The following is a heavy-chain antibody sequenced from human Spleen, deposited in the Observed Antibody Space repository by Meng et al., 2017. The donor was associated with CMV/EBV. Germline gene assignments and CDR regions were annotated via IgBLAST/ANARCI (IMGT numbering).Heavy chain of an antibody. V-gene: IGHV4-39*07. Sequence: SETLSLTCTVSGGSISRSGYYWAWIRQPPGKGLEWIATLSHSGPTYYNPSLKSRVTLSADTSKNQFSLKLSSVTAADTAVYYCARGRSHYYDSSGYYPFDYWGQGTLVTVSS. CDR3: ARGRSHYYDSSGYYPFDY. CDR1: GGSISRSGYY. D-gene: IGHD3-22*01. CDR2: LSHSGPT. J-gene: IGHJ4*02.